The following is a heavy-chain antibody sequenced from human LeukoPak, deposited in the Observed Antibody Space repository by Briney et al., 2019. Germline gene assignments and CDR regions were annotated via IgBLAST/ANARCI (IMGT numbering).Heavy chain of an antibody. CDR3: AQYMLTFGGVICHFDS. Sequence: CLRLSCAASGVTFSVDGIDGGRQGPHKRRGRGSGISSDGSNKSSADSVKSRFTISRENCTNTLSLQMNSLRAEDTAVYYCAQYMLTFGGVICHFDSWGPGKLVTVSS. CDR2: ISSDGSNK. D-gene: IGHD3-16*01. V-gene: IGHV3-30*18. CDR1: GVTFSVDG. J-gene: IGHJ4*02.